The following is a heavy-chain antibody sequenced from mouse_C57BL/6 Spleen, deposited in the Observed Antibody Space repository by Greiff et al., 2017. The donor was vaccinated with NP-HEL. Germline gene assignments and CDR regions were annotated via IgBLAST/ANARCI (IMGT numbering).Heavy chain of an antibody. D-gene: IGHD1-1*01. V-gene: IGHV14-4*01. CDR3: TTDYGSSFDD. J-gene: IGHJ2*01. CDR2: IDPENGDT. Sequence: VHVKQSGAELVRPGASVKLSCTASGFNIKDDYMHWVKQRPEQGLEWIGWIDPENGDTEYASKFQGKATITADTSSNTAYLQLSSLTSEDTAVYYCTTDYGSSFDDWGQGTTLTVSS. CDR1: GFNIKDDY.